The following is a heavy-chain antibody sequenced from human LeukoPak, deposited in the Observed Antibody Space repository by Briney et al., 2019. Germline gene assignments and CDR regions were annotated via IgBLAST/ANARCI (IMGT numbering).Heavy chain of an antibody. CDR2: ITTSSSTI. J-gene: IGHJ4*02. D-gene: IGHD4-17*01. Sequence: GGSLRLSCVDSGFAFTPYTMNWVRQAPGKGLEWISLITTSSSTIYYADSVRGRFTTSRDNAKSSLYPQMNSLRAEDTAVYYCARSTLTSGGIDYWGQGTLVTVSS. CDR1: GFAFTPYT. CDR3: ARSTLTSGGIDY. V-gene: IGHV3-48*01.